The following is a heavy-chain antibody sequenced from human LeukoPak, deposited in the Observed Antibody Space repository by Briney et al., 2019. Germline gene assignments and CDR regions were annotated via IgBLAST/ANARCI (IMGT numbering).Heavy chain of an antibody. Sequence: GGSLRLSCAVSGFSISDNFMGWVRQTPGKGLEWVSLIFSGGETYSADSVKGRFTISRDNSKNTLYLQMGSLRAEDMAVYYCARVGVDTAMVHYFDYWGQGTLVTVSS. V-gene: IGHV3-66*01. CDR2: IFSGGET. CDR3: ARVGVDTAMVHYFDY. CDR1: GFSISDNF. D-gene: IGHD5-18*01. J-gene: IGHJ4*02.